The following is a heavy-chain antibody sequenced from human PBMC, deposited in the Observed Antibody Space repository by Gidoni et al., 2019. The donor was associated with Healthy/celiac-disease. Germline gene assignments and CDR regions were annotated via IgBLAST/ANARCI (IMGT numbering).Heavy chain of an antibody. V-gene: IGHV4-61*02. CDR3: ARDRPLGWLQFEAAFDI. CDR2: IYTSGST. J-gene: IGHJ3*02. CDR1: DGSISSGIYC. D-gene: IGHD5-12*01. Sequence: QVQLQESGPGLVKPSQTLSLTCTVSDGSISSGIYCWSWIRQPAGKGLEWIGRIYTSGSTNYNPSLKSRVTISVDTSKNQFSLKLSSVTAADTAVYYCARDRPLGWLQFEAAFDIWGQGTMVTVSS.